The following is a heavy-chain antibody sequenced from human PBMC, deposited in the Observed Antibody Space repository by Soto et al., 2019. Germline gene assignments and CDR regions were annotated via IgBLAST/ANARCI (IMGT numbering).Heavy chain of an antibody. Sequence: QVQLVQSGAEVKKPGASVKVFCKASGYTFTDYAIDWVRQAPGQRLELMGWIAPGNGNTKYSQNFQGRVTITRDTSATTAYMELSSLRSEDTAVYYCAKGSRMWTPDYWGQGTLVTVSS. CDR1: GYTFTDYA. D-gene: IGHD2-21*01. CDR3: AKGSRMWTPDY. J-gene: IGHJ4*02. V-gene: IGHV1-3*01. CDR2: IAPGNGNT.